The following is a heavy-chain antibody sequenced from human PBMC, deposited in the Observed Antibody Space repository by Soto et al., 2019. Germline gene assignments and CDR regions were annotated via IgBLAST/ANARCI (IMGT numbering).Heavy chain of an antibody. V-gene: IGHV1-18*01. CDR1: GYTFTNYG. D-gene: IGHD4-4*01. J-gene: IGHJ4*02. Sequence: QIQVVQSEGEVKQPGASVKVSCKTSGYTFTNYGVSWVRQAPGQGLEWMRWINTYSGNTKYAQKFQGRVTITTDKSTTTAYVELRSLRTADTAVYYCARDQTTTESDFWGQGTLVTVSS. CDR2: INTYSGNT. CDR3: ARDQTTTESDF.